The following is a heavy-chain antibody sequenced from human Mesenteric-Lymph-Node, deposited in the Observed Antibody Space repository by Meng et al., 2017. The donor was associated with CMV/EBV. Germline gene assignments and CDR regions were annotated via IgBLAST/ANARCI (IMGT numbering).Heavy chain of an antibody. CDR2: IDVDGSTT. V-gene: IGHV3-74*01. J-gene: IGHJ4*02. D-gene: IGHD2-15*01. Sequence: EVQLVESGVGLVQPGESLRRSCAASGFTFSSYWMHWVRQAPGKGLVWLSRIDVDGSTTNYANSAKGRFTISRDNAKNTLYLQINDLTPEDTAVYYCVRPVLGGASVVAFDYWGQGTLVTVSS. CDR3: VRPVLGGASVVAFDY. CDR1: GFTFSSYW.